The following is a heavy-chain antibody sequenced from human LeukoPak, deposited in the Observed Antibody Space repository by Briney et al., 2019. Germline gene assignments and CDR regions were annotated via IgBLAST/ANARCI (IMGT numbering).Heavy chain of an antibody. V-gene: IGHV3-15*01. CDR2: IKSKTDGGTT. CDR1: GFTFSSYA. Sequence: GGSLRLSCAASGFTFSSYAMSWVRQAPGKGLEWVGRIKSKTDGGTTDYAAPVKGRFTISRDDSKNTLYLQMNSLKTEDTAVYYCTTEGTTVTHYYYYYGMDVWGQGTTVTVSS. CDR3: TTEGTTVTHYYYYYGMDV. D-gene: IGHD4-11*01. J-gene: IGHJ6*02.